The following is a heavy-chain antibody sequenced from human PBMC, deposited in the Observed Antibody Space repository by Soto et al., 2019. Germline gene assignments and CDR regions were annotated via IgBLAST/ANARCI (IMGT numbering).Heavy chain of an antibody. V-gene: IGHV4-59*01. CDR3: ARPNMWYGKILQ. D-gene: IGHD2-15*01. CDR2: MFYSGAT. CDR1: GASMSGNY. J-gene: IGHJ1*01. Sequence: SETLSLTCTVAGASMSGNYWTWVRQPPRKGLEWIGNMFYSGATNYNPSLRSRVTMSLDTSVNQFSLRLSSVTAADTAVYYCARPNMWYGKILQWGRGTLVTVSS.